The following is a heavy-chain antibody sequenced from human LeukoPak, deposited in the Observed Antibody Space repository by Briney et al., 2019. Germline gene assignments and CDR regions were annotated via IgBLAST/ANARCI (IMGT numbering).Heavy chain of an antibody. CDR2: IYWDDDK. J-gene: IGHJ4*02. V-gene: IGHV2-5*02. Sequence: ESGPTLVKPTQTLTLTCTFSGFSLSTSGVGVGWIRQPPGKALEWLALIYWDDDKRYSPSLKSRLTITKDTSKNQVVLTMTNMDPVDTATYYCAHRYYDFWSGYYIDEGYYFDYWGQGTLVTVSS. D-gene: IGHD3-3*01. CDR1: GFSLSTSGVG. CDR3: AHRYYDFWSGYYIDEGYYFDY.